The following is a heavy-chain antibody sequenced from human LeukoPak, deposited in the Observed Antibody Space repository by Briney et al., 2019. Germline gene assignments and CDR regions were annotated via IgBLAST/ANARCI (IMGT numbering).Heavy chain of an antibody. Sequence: SETLSLTCAVYGGSFSGYYWSWIRQPPGKGLEWIGEINHSGSTNYNPSLKSRVTISVDTSKNRFSLKLSSVTAADTAVYYCARRDPRWLHELNWGQGTLVTVSS. CDR2: INHSGST. CDR3: ARRDPRWLHELN. V-gene: IGHV4-34*01. D-gene: IGHD5-24*01. J-gene: IGHJ4*02. CDR1: GGSFSGYY.